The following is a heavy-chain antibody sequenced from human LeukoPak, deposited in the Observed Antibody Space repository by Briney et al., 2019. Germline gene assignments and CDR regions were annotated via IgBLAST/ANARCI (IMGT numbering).Heavy chain of an antibody. V-gene: IGHV4-31*03. CDR1: GGSISSGGYY. CDR3: ARDRGDGRAFDY. D-gene: IGHD2-15*01. J-gene: IGHJ4*02. Sequence: PSETLSLTCTVSGGSISSGGYYWSWIRQHPGKGLEWIGYIYYSGSTYYNPSLKSRVTISVDTSKNQFSLKLSSVTAADTAVYYCARDRGDGRAFDYWGQGTLVTVSS. CDR2: IYYSGST.